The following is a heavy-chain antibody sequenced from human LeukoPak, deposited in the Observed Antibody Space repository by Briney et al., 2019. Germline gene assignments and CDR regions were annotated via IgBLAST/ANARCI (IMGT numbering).Heavy chain of an antibody. Sequence: ASVKVSCKASGYTFTSYGISWVRQAPGQGLEWMGWISAYNGNTNYARKLQGRVTMTTDTSTSTAYMELRSLRSDDTAVYYCARIDYGDYLGDYWGQGTLVTVSS. CDR2: ISAYNGNT. CDR3: ARIDYGDYLGDY. D-gene: IGHD4-17*01. J-gene: IGHJ4*02. V-gene: IGHV1-18*04. CDR1: GYTFTSYG.